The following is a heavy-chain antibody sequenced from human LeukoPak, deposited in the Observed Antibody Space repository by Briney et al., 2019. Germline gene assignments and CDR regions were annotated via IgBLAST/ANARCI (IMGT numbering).Heavy chain of an antibody. V-gene: IGHV4-34*01. CDR3: ATEQLPEYYFDY. CDR2: INHSGST. D-gene: IGHD2-2*01. Sequence: TSETLSLTCAVYGGSFSGYYWSWIRQPPGKGLEWIGEINHSGSTNYNPSLKSRVTISVDTSKNQFSLKLSSVTAADTAVYYCATEQLPEYYFDYWGQGTPVTVSS. J-gene: IGHJ4*02. CDR1: GGSFSGYY.